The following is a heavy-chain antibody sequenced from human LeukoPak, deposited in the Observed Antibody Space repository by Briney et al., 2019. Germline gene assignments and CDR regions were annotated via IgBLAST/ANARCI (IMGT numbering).Heavy chain of an antibody. CDR3: ARGGKLHPQSPY. Sequence: PGGSLRLSCAASGFTFTTYWMSWVRQAPGKGLEWVANINQDGSDKYYVDSVKGRFTISRDNGKNSLYLQMNSLGAEDTAVYYCARGGKLHPQSPYWGQETLVTVSS. D-gene: IGHD3-16*01. CDR1: GFTFTTYW. J-gene: IGHJ4*02. V-gene: IGHV3-7*01. CDR2: INQDGSDK.